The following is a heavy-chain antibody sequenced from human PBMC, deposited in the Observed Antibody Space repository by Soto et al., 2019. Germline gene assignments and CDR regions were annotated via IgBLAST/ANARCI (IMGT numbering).Heavy chain of an antibody. J-gene: IGHJ6*02. CDR1: AMTFTRNA. Sequence: GGSLRLSCAPSAMTFTRNAMHWVRQAPGKGLEWVAVIWYVGSKTAYSDSVKGRFTISRDNAKNTLYLQMNSVRDEDTVIYYCARDRSAGDYFYYGMDVWGQGTTVTVSS. CDR2: IWYVGSKT. CDR3: ARDRSAGDYFYYGMDV. V-gene: IGHV3-33*01. D-gene: IGHD1-1*01.